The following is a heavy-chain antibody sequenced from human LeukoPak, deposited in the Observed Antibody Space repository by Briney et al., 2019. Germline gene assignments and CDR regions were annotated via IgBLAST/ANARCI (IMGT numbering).Heavy chain of an antibody. CDR2: IYYSGST. V-gene: IGHV4-39*07. Sequence: SETLSLTCTVSGGSISSSSYYWGWIRQPPGKGLEWIGSIYYSGSTYYNPSLKSRVTISVDTSKNQFSLKLSSVTAADTAVYYCARDPGPYSAAAGFWGQGTLVTVSS. CDR3: ARDPGPYSAAAGF. D-gene: IGHD6-13*01. CDR1: GGSISSSSYY. J-gene: IGHJ4*02.